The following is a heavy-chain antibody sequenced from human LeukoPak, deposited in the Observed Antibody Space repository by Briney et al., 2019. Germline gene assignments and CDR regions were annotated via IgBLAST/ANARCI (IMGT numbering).Heavy chain of an antibody. CDR1: GGSISSYY. V-gene: IGHV4-4*09. CDR2: IYTSGST. D-gene: IGHD6-13*01. CDR3: ARIRIAAAGTPNWFDP. Sequence: SETLSLTCTVSGGSISSYYWSWIRQPPGKGLEWIGYIYTSGSTNYNPSLKSRVTISVVTSKNQFSLKLSSVTAADTAVYYCARIRIAAAGTPNWFDPWGQGTLVTVSS. J-gene: IGHJ5*02.